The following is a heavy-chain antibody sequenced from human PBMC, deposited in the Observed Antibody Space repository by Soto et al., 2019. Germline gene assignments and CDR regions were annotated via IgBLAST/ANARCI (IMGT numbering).Heavy chain of an antibody. CDR3: ARVNDELVVPAAIWDSDYYYGMDV. Sequence: QVQLVQSGAEVKKPGSSVKVSCKASGGTFSSYAISWVRQAPGQGLEWMGGIIPIFGTANYAQKFQGRVTITVDESTSTAYMELSSLRSEDTAVYYCARVNDELVVPAAIWDSDYYYGMDVWGQGTTVTVSS. D-gene: IGHD2-2*01. CDR2: IIPIFGTA. V-gene: IGHV1-69*01. CDR1: GGTFSSYA. J-gene: IGHJ6*02.